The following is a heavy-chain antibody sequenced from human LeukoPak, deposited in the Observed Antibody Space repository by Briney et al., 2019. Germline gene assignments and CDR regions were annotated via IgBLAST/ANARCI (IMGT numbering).Heavy chain of an antibody. Sequence: PGGSLRLSCAASGFTVSSNYMSWVRQAPGKGLEWVSVIYSGGSTYYADSVKGRFTISRDNSKNTLYLQMNSLRAEDTAVYYCAREASSGWTGGQFDYWGQGTLVTVSS. CDR3: AREASSGWTGGQFDY. CDR1: GFTVSSNY. J-gene: IGHJ4*02. D-gene: IGHD6-19*01. CDR2: IYSGGST. V-gene: IGHV3-53*01.